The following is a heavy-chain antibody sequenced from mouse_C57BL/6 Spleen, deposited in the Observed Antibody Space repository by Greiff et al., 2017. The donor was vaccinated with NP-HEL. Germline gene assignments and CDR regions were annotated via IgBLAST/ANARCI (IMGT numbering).Heavy chain of an antibody. CDR1: GYTFTSYW. D-gene: IGHD1-1*01. J-gene: IGHJ3*01. CDR3: AREEDYGSSYGFAY. CDR2: IHPNSGST. V-gene: IGHV1-64*01. Sequence: QVQLQQPGAELVKPGASVKLSCKASGYTFTSYWMHWVKQRPGQGLEWIGMIHPNSGSTNYNEKFKSKATLTVDKSSSTAYMQLSSLTSEDSAVYYCAREEDYGSSYGFAYWGQGTLVTVSA.